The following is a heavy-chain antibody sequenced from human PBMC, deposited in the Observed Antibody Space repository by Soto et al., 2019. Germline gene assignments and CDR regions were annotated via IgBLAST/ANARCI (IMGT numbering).Heavy chain of an antibody. CDR1: GYTLTSYY. V-gene: IGHV1-46*01. CDR3: ARELTPSTAAPHYGMDV. Sequence: ASVKVSCKASGYTLTSYYMHWVRQAPGQGLEWMGIINPSGGSTSYAQKFQGRVTMTRDTSTSTVYMELSSLRSEDTAVYYCARELTPSTAAPHYGMDVWGQGTTVTVSS. J-gene: IGHJ6*02. CDR2: INPSGGST. D-gene: IGHD5-18*01.